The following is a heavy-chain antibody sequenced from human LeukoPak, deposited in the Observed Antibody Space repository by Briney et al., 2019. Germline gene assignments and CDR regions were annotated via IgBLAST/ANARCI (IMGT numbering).Heavy chain of an antibody. J-gene: IGHJ3*02. V-gene: IGHV3-23*01. CDR3: ARDRGLRYFDWLFDAFDI. CDR1: GFTFSSYA. Sequence: GGSLRLSCAASGFTFSSYAMSWVRQAPGKGLEWVSAISGSGGSTYYADSVKGRFTISRDNSKNTLYLQMNSLRAEDTAVYYCARDRGLRYFDWLFDAFDIWGQGTMVTVSS. D-gene: IGHD3-9*01. CDR2: ISGSGGST.